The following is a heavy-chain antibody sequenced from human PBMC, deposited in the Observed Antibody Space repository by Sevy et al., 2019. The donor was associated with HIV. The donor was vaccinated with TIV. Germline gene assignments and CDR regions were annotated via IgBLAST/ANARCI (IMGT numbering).Heavy chain of an antibody. Sequence: GGSLRLSCDASGFTFDMYWMQWVRQAPGKGLEWVANIRQDGNEIYYAASVRGRFTISRDNAKGSLYLQMNNLRVEDTATYYGARRYFDLWGQGTLVTVSS. CDR2: IRQDGNEI. CDR1: GFTFDMYW. J-gene: IGHJ4*02. CDR3: ARRYFDL. V-gene: IGHV3-7*03.